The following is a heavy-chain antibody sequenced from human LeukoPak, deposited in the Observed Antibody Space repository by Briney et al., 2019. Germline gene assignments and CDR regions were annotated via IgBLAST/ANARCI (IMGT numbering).Heavy chain of an antibody. J-gene: IGHJ4*02. V-gene: IGHV3-48*03. Sequence: PGGSLRLSCAASGFTFSSYEMNWVRQAPGKGLEWVSYISSSGSTIYYADSVKGRFTISRDNAKNSLYLQMNSLRAEDTAVYYCARDMNQLLWRYFDYWGQGTLVTVSS. CDR2: ISSSGSTI. CDR1: GFTFSSYE. CDR3: ARDMNQLLWRYFDY. D-gene: IGHD2-2*01.